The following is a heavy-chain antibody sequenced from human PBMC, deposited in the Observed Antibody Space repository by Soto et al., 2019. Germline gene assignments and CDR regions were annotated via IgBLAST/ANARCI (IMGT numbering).Heavy chain of an antibody. CDR3: ASWYEAFDY. J-gene: IGHJ4*02. V-gene: IGHV4-59*08. CDR1: GGSMSSYY. Sequence: SQTLSLTCTVSGGSMSSYYWSWIRQPPGKGLEWIGYIYYSGSTNYNPSLKSRVTISVDTSKNQFSLKLSSVTAADTAVYYCASWYEAFDYWGQGTLVTVSS. CDR2: IYYSGST. D-gene: IGHD6-13*01.